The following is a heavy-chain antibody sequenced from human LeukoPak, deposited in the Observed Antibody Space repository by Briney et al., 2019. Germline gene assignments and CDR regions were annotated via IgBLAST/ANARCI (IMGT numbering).Heavy chain of an antibody. CDR2: IYYSGST. J-gene: IGHJ3*02. Sequence: SETLSLTCTVSGGSISSSSYYWGWIRQPPGKGLEWIGSIYYSGSTYYNPSLKSRVTISVDTSKNQLSLKLSSVTAADTAVYYCARHGTYSSNNDAFDIWGQGTMVTVSS. CDR3: ARHGTYSSNNDAFDI. D-gene: IGHD6-13*01. V-gene: IGHV4-39*01. CDR1: GGSISSSSYY.